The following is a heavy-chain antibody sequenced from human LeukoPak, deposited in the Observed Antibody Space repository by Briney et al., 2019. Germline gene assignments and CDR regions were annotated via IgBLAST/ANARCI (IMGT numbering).Heavy chain of an antibody. D-gene: IGHD3-22*01. CDR2: INWNGGST. V-gene: IGHV3-20*04. CDR3: ARAETYHYGTTGFQEIGPFDY. J-gene: IGHJ4*02. CDR1: GFIFDDYG. Sequence: PGGSLRLSCAASGFIFDDYGMSWVRQAPGKGLEWVSGINWNGGSTGYADSVEGRFTISRDNAQNSLYLQMNSLRAEDTALYYCARAETYHYGTTGFQEIGPFDYWGQGTLVTVSS.